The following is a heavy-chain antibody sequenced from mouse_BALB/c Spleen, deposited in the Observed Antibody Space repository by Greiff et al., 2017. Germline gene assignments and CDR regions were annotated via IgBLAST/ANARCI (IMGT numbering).Heavy chain of an antibody. J-gene: IGHJ3*01. Sequence: EVQGVESGPGLVKPSQSLSLTCTVTGYSITSDCAWNWIRQFPGNKLEWMGYISYSGSTSYNPSLKSRISITRDTSKNQFFLQLNSVTTEDSATYYCALNYYGSRGWFAYWGQGTLVTVSA. CDR1: GYSITSDCA. CDR2: ISYSGST. D-gene: IGHD1-1*01. V-gene: IGHV3-2*02. CDR3: ALNYYGSRGWFAY.